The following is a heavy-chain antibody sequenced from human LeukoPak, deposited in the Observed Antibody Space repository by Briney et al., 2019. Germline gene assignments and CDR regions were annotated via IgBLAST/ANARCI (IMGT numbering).Heavy chain of an antibody. J-gene: IGHJ4*02. CDR1: GASFTSGGQS. CDR2: IHPSGRL. CDR3: SRGLDSRKLGY. Sequence: ASQTLSLTCTVSGASFTSGGQSWNWIRQSPGKGLEWIGSIHPSGRLYNNPSLESRVTISIDTSKNQFSLNLNSVTAADTAVYFCSRGLDSRKLGYWGQGTLVTAS. D-gene: IGHD3-22*01. V-gene: IGHV4-31*03.